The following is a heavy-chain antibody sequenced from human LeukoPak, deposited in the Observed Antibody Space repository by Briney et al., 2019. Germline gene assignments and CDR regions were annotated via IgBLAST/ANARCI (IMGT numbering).Heavy chain of an antibody. D-gene: IGHD5-12*01. V-gene: IGHV3-30*02. CDR3: AKPPGLRRLDP. CDR2: ILYDGTNK. J-gene: IGHJ5*02. Sequence: GGSLRLSCAASGFTFSSFGMHWVRQAPGQGLEWVAFILYDGTNKYYADSVKGRFTISRDNSKNTLSLQMNSLRAEDTAVYYCAKPPGLRRLDPWGQGTLVTVSS. CDR1: GFTFSSFG.